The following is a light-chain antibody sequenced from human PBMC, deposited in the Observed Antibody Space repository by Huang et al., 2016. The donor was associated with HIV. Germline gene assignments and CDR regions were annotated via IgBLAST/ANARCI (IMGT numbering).Light chain of an antibody. J-gene: IGKJ3*01. CDR2: WAA. CDR3: QQYYGIPLT. V-gene: IGKV4-1*01. Sequence: DIVMTQSPDSLAMSLGERATINCKSSQSLLSSSKKKNYLAWYRQTPRQPPKLLIYWAAIQESGVPARCSGSGSGTEFSLTITNLQAEDVGLYYCQQYYGIPLTFGPGT. CDR1: QSLLSSSKKKNY.